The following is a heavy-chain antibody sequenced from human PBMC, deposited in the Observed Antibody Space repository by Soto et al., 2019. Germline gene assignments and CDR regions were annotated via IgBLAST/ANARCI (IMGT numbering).Heavy chain of an antibody. Sequence: PSETRSLTSSVSGGSPSRKYWSWIRQPPGKGLEWIGCISDSGTTYFNPSLQSQATISLDTSTNQSLLDLTSVTTAAPPVFSFGRLPTTVTPAYYSCMGRSYVKDYPFDPWGQGTLVTVSS. V-gene: IGHV4-59*01. CDR1: GGSPSRKY. CDR2: ISDSGTT. J-gene: IGHJ5*02. D-gene: IGHD4-17*01. CDR3: GRLPTTVTPAYYSCMGRSYVKDYPFDP.